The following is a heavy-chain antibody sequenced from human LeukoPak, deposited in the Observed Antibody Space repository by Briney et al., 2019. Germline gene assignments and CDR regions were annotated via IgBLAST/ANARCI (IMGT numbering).Heavy chain of an antibody. D-gene: IGHD6-19*01. Sequence: GGSLRLSCAASGFTFSSYEMNWVRQAPGKGLEWVSYISSSGSTIYHADSVKGRFTISRDNAKNSLYLQMNSLRAEDTAVYYCARDSSGWDTNDAFDIWGQGTMVTVSS. V-gene: IGHV3-48*03. CDR3: ARDSSGWDTNDAFDI. CDR1: GFTFSSYE. J-gene: IGHJ3*02. CDR2: ISSSGSTI.